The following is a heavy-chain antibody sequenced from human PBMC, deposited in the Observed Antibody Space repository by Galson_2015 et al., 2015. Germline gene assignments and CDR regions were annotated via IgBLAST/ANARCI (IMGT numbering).Heavy chain of an antibody. CDR1: GASISSSSYY. J-gene: IGHJ4*02. CDR2: FYYSGST. CDR3: ARAMTTVTTFFIWDY. Sequence: TLSLTCTVSGASISSSSYYWGWIRQPPGKGLEWIASFYYSGSTYYNPSLKSRVTISVDTSKNQFSLKLSSGTAADTAMYYCARAMTTVTTFFIWDYWGQGTLVTVSS. V-gene: IGHV4-39*01. D-gene: IGHD4-17*01.